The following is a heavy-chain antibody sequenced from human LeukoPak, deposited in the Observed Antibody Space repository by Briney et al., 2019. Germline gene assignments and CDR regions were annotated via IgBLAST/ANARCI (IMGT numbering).Heavy chain of an antibody. V-gene: IGHV6-1*01. CDR3: AREPSSVTGMLFDY. CDR1: GDSVSSNSVT. J-gene: IGHJ4*02. Sequence: SQTLSLTCAISGDSVSSNSVTWNWIRQSPSRGLEWLGRTYYRSKWNNDYAVSVKSRIAINPDTSKNQFSLQLNSVTPEDTAVYYCAREPSSVTGMLFDYWGQGTLVTVSS. D-gene: IGHD6-19*01. CDR2: TYYRSKWNN.